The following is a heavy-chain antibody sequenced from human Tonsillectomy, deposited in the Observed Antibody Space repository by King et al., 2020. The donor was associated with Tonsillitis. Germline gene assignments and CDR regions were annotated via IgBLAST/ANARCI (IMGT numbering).Heavy chain of an antibody. Sequence: GQLVQSGAEVKKPGSSVTVSCKASGGTFSNHAISWVRQAPGQGLEWMGSIIPIFHTANYAQKVQGRVTITADESTTTAYMELTSLRSEDTAVYYCTESGSLTGENHYQYYRDVWGKGTTVPVSS. D-gene: IGHD7-27*01. CDR3: TESGSLTGENHYQYYRDV. V-gene: IGHV1-69*18. CDR1: GGTFSNHA. J-gene: IGHJ6*03. CDR2: IIPIFHTA.